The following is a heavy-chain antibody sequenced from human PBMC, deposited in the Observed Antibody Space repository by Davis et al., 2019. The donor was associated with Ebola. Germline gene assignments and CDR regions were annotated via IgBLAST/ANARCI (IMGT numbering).Heavy chain of an antibody. V-gene: IGHV4-39*07. CDR3: ARVDYDFWSGYYAIFDY. CDR2: IYYSGST. CDR1: GGSISSSSYY. D-gene: IGHD3-3*01. J-gene: IGHJ4*02. Sequence: GSLRLSCTVSGGSISSSSYYWGWIRQPPGKGLEWIGSIYYSGSTYYNPSLKSRVTISVDTSKNQFSLKLSSVTAADTAVYYCARVDYDFWSGYYAIFDYWGQGTLVTVSS.